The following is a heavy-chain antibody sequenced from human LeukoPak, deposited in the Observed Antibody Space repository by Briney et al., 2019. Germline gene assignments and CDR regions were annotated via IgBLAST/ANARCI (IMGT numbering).Heavy chain of an antibody. D-gene: IGHD7-27*01. CDR2: ISTSGSVI. Sequence: PGGSLRLSCAASGFTFSDYYMTWIRQAPGKGLEWVSYISTSGSVIYYADSVKGRFTISRDNAKNSLYLRMNSLRAEDTAVYYCARGQLTGDDELFDYWGQGTLVTVSS. V-gene: IGHV3-11*04. CDR3: ARGQLTGDDELFDY. CDR1: GFTFSDYY. J-gene: IGHJ4*02.